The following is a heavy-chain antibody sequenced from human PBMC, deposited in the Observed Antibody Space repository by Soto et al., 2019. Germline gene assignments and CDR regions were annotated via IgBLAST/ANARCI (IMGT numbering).Heavy chain of an antibody. CDR1: GYSFTDYY. CDR2: LNPTSGRA. D-gene: IGHD2-21*01. Sequence: QVTLVQSGTEVRKPGASVRISCETSGYSFTDYYIHWVRHVPGQGLEWIGLLNPTSGRAMLAQRFVGRVSMTPGASARAVYLEIRTLTSGDTAVYYCARGLVPIAILGFWGQGTSVIVSS. CDR3: ARGLVPIAILGF. J-gene: IGHJ4*02. V-gene: IGHV1-46*01.